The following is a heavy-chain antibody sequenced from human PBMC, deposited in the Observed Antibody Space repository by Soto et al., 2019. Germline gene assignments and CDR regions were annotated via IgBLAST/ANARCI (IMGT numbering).Heavy chain of an antibody. CDR3: ARDFEEYDFWSGFADY. D-gene: IGHD3-3*01. Sequence: EGSLRLSCAASGFTFSSYAMHWVRQAPGKGLEWVAVISYDGSNKYYADSVKGRFTISRDNSKNTLYLQMNSLRAEDTAVYYCARDFEEYDFWSGFADYWGQGTLVTVSS. CDR1: GFTFSSYA. V-gene: IGHV3-30-3*01. J-gene: IGHJ4*02. CDR2: ISYDGSNK.